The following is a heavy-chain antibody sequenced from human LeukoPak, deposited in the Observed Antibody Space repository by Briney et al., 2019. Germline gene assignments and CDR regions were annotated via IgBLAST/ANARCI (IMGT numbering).Heavy chain of an antibody. CDR2: ISTNGVNT. V-gene: IGHV3-23*01. Sequence: GGSLRLSCQPSGFTFGNYAMSWVRQAQGKELEWISAISTNGVNTYYADSVKGRFTISRDNSRHTLSLQMNGLRADDTAVYYCARDLSSSWGIFDSWGQGTLVTVSS. J-gene: IGHJ4*02. D-gene: IGHD6-13*01. CDR1: GFTFGNYA. CDR3: ARDLSSSWGIFDS.